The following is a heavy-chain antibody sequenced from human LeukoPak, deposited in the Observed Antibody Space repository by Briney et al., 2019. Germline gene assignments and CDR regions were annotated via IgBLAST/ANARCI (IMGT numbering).Heavy chain of an antibody. CDR1: GFTFSSSA. V-gene: IGHV3-30-3*01. Sequence: HPGRSLRLSCAASGFTFSSSALHWVRQAPGKGLEWVAVISYDGSNRYYADSVKGRFTISRDNAKNTLYLQMNSLRAEDTAVYYCARDAVDTANAVWGQGTTVTVSS. J-gene: IGHJ6*02. D-gene: IGHD5-18*01. CDR3: ARDAVDTANAV. CDR2: ISYDGSNR.